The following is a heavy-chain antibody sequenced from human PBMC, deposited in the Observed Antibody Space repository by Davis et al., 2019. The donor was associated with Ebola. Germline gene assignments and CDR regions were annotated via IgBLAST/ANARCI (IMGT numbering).Heavy chain of an antibody. J-gene: IGHJ5*02. V-gene: IGHV3-20*01. Sequence: PGGSLRLSCAASGFTFDDYAMSWVRQAPGKGLEWVSGINWNGGSTGYADSVKGRFTISRDNAKSSLYLQMNSLRAEDTALYHCARVNAQTGYSRFDPWGQGTQVTVSS. CDR1: GFTFDDYA. CDR3: ARVNAQTGYSRFDP. D-gene: IGHD3-9*01. CDR2: INWNGGST.